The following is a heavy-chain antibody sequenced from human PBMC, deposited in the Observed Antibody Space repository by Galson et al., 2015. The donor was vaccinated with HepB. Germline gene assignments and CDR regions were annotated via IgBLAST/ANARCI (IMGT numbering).Heavy chain of an antibody. D-gene: IGHD5-24*01. V-gene: IGHV3-23*01. CDR2: ISGRGGST. CDR1: GFTFRSYA. Sequence: SLRLSCAASGFTFRSYAMGWVRQAPGRGLEWVSGISGRGGSTKYADSVKGRFTISRDNSKNTLYLQMNSLRAEDTAVYYCAKDATAAPAPYNYFDPWGQGTLVTVAS. J-gene: IGHJ5*02. CDR3: AKDATAAPAPYNYFDP.